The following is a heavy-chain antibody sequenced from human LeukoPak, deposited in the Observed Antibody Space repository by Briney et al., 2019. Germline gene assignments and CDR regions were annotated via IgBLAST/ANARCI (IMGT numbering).Heavy chain of an antibody. CDR2: ISAYNGNT. J-gene: IGHJ5*02. CDR1: GYTFTSYG. V-gene: IGHV1-18*03. CDR3: ARDTAVVVPAAIRPNWFDP. Sequence: ASVKVSCKASGYTFTSYGISWVRQAPGQGLEWMGWISAYNGNTNYAQKLQGRVTMTTDTSTSTTYMELRSLRSDDMAVYYCARDTAVVVPAAIRPNWFDPWGQGTLVTVSS. D-gene: IGHD2-2*02.